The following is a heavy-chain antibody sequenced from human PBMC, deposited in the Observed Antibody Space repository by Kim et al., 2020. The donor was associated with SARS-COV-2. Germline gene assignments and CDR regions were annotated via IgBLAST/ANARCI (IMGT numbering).Heavy chain of an antibody. CDR3: ARHGGDLWSGYYIDY. CDR1: GYRFTSYW. J-gene: IGHJ4*02. Sequence: GESLKISCKGSGYRFTSYWIGWVRQMPGKGLEWMGIIYPGDSDTRYSPSFQGQVTISADKSISTAYLQWSSLKASDTAMYYCARHGGDLWSGYYIDYWGQGTLVTVSS. V-gene: IGHV5-51*01. CDR2: IYPGDSDT. D-gene: IGHD3-3*01.